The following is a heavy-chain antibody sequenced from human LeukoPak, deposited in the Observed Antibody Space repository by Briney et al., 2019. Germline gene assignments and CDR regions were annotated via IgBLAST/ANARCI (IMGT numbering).Heavy chain of an antibody. J-gene: IGHJ4*02. Sequence: GGSLRLSCAASGFAFSTYGMHWVRQAPGKGPEWVAGLWHDGSNECYADSVKGRFTTSRDNSKNTLYLQMNSLRDEDTAVYYCARGVWCSDGSCYRTFDYWGQGTLVTVSS. D-gene: IGHD2-15*01. V-gene: IGHV3-33*01. CDR3: ARGVWCSDGSCYRTFDY. CDR2: LWHDGSNE. CDR1: GFAFSTYG.